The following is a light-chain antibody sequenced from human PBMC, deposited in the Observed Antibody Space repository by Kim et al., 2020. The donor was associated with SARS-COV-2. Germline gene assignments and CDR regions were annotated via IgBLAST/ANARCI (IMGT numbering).Light chain of an antibody. J-gene: IGLJ3*02. CDR3: SSVTTSNTLV. CDR2: DVT. Sequence: QSALTQPASVSGSPGQSISISCSGTNNDIGSYDYVSWYRQHPGRAPELMISDVTKRPSGVSTRFSGSKSGNTAHLTISGLQAEDEADYYCSSVTTSNTLVFGGGTRLTVL. CDR1: NNDIGSYDY. V-gene: IGLV2-14*03.